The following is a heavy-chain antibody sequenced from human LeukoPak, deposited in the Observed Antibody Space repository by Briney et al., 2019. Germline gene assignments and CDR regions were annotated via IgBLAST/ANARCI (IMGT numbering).Heavy chain of an antibody. CDR2: ISYDGSNK. D-gene: IGHD5-18*01. CDR1: GFTFSSYG. CDR3: AKEGYSYGLKADYFDY. Sequence: GGSLRLSCAASGFTFSSYGMHWVRQAPGKGLEWVAVISYDGSNKYYADSVKGRFTISRDNSKNTLYLQMNSRRAEDTAVYYCAKEGYSYGLKADYFDYWGQGTLVTVSS. J-gene: IGHJ4*02. V-gene: IGHV3-30*18.